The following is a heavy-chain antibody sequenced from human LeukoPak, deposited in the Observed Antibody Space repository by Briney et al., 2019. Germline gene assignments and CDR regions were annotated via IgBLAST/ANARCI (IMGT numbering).Heavy chain of an antibody. CDR3: ARGENYYGSGRDYFNY. V-gene: IGHV1-2*02. CDR2: INPKSGGT. D-gene: IGHD3-10*01. CDR1: GYTFTDHN. Sequence: ASVKVSCKASGYTFTDHNVHWVRQAPGQGLEWMGWINPKSGGTNYAQEFQGRVTMTRDTSIGTAYMELTRLRSDDTAMYYCARGENYYGSGRDYFNYWGQGTLVTVSS. J-gene: IGHJ4*02.